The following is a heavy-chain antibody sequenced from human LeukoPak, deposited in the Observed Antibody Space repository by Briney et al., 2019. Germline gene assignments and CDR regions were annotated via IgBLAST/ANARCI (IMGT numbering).Heavy chain of an antibody. Sequence: ASVKVSCKASGYTFTSYGISWVRQAPGQRREWLGWINTYNGNTNYAQKLQGRVTMTTNTYTSTAYMELRSLSSDDSAVYYCARFLGSDTFDIWGQGTMVTVSS. V-gene: IGHV1-18*01. D-gene: IGHD1-26*01. CDR1: GYTFTSYG. CDR2: INTYNGNT. J-gene: IGHJ3*02. CDR3: ARFLGSDTFDI.